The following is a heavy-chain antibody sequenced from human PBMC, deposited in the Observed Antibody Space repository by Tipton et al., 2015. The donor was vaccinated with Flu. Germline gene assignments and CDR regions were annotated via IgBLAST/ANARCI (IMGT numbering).Heavy chain of an antibody. CDR2: ISYTGSA. CDR3: ARVGGDGYNPGFDY. D-gene: IGHD5-24*01. V-gene: IGHV4-61*01. Sequence: TLSLTCSVSGGSVGSGSYYWSWIRQPPGKGLEWLGYISYTGSAIYNPSVRSRVTISVDTSKNQFSLRLRSVTAADTAVYYCARVGGDGYNPGFDYWGQGTLVTVSS. CDR1: GGSVGSGSYY. J-gene: IGHJ4*02.